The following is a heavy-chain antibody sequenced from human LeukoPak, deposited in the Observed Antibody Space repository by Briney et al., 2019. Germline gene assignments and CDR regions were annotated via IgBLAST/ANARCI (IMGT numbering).Heavy chain of an antibody. CDR2: IKQDGSEK. J-gene: IGHJ4*02. CDR3: ARDRGGSYSAIDY. CDR1: GFTFSSYW. V-gene: IGHV3-7*01. Sequence: GGSLRLSCAASGFTFSSYWMSWVRQAPGKGLEWVANIKQDGSEKYYVDSVKGRFTISRDNDKNSLYLQMNSLRAEDTGVYYCARDRGGSYSAIDYWGQGTMVTASS. D-gene: IGHD1-26*01.